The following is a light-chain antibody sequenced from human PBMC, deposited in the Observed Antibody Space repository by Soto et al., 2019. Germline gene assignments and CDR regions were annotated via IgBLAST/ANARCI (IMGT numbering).Light chain of an antibody. CDR3: QQYNNGPTYT. V-gene: IGKV3-15*01. Sequence: EIVMTQSPATLSVSPGERATLSCRASQSISSSLAWYQQKPGEAPRLLIYGASTRATGIPARSSASGSGTECTLSISSRQSEDVAVYYCQQYNNGPTYTFGQGTKLEIK. CDR2: GAS. CDR1: QSISSS. J-gene: IGKJ2*01.